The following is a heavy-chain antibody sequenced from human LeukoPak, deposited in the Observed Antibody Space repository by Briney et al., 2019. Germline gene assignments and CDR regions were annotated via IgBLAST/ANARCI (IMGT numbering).Heavy chain of an antibody. Sequence: PSETLSLTCTVSGGSISSGGYSWSWIRQPPGKGLEWIGYIYYSGSTYYNPSLKSRVTISVDTSKHQFSLKLSSVTAADTAVYYCARGDGYSYGLLGILNNWGQGTLVTVSS. J-gene: IGHJ4*02. D-gene: IGHD5-18*01. V-gene: IGHV4-31*03. CDR3: ARGDGYSYGLLGILNN. CDR1: GGSISSGGYS. CDR2: IYYSGST.